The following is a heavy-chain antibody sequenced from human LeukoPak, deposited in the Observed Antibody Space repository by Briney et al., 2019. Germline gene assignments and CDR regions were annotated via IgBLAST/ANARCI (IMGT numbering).Heavy chain of an antibody. CDR2: IIPILGIA. V-gene: IGHV1-69*04. Sequence: SVKVSCKASGGTFSSYAISWVRQAPGQGLEWMGRIIPILGIANYAQKFQGRVTITADKSTSTAYMELSSLRSEDTAVYYCARDYGSGSYYNVGYNRFDPWGQGTLVTVSS. CDR1: GGTFSSYA. D-gene: IGHD3-10*01. CDR3: ARDYGSGSYYNVGYNRFDP. J-gene: IGHJ5*02.